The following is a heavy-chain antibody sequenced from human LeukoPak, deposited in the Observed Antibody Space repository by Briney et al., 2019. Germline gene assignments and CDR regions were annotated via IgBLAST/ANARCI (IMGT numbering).Heavy chain of an antibody. CDR1: GFTVSSSY. D-gene: IGHD7-27*01. CDR2: ISSSSSYI. Sequence: GGSLRLSCAASGFTVSSSYMSWVRQAPGKGLEWVSSISSSSSYIYYADSVKGRFTISRDNAKNSLYLQMNSLRAEDTAVYYCARDLTGSFDYWGQGTLVTVSS. V-gene: IGHV3-21*01. CDR3: ARDLTGSFDY. J-gene: IGHJ4*02.